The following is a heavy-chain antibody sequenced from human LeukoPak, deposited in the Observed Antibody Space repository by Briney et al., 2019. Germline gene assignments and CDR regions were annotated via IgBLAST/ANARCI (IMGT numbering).Heavy chain of an antibody. V-gene: IGHV1-24*01. CDR3: AVGGVTFGGVIAPFDY. Sequence: ASVKVSCKVSGYTLTELSMHWVRQAPGKGLEWMGGFDPEDGETIYAQKFQGRVTMTEGTSTDTAYMELSSLRSEDTAVYYCAVGGVTFGGVIAPFDYWGQGTLVTVSS. J-gene: IGHJ4*02. D-gene: IGHD3-16*02. CDR2: FDPEDGET. CDR1: GYTLTELS.